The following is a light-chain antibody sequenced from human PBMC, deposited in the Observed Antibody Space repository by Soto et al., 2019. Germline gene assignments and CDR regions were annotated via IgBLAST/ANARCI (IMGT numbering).Light chain of an antibody. V-gene: IGLV2-23*02. CDR1: SNDVGNYNL. Sequence: QSALTQPASVAGSPGQSITISCTGTSNDVGNYNLVSWYQQHPGKAPKLTIYATPKRPLGVSNRYSGSKSGNTASLTISGLQAEDEANYHCCSYAGSGTFTFGGGTKLTVL. CDR3: CSYAGSGTFT. CDR2: ATP. J-gene: IGLJ2*01.